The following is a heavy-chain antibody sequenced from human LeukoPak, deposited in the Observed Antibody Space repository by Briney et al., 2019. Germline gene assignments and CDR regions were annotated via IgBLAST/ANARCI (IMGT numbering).Heavy chain of an antibody. Sequence: PSETLSLTCAVYGGSFSGYYWNWIRQPAGKGLEWIGRIYTSGSTNYNPSLKSRVTISVDTSKNQVSLKLTSVTAADTAVYYCARTEESGYNSGYFGYYYYMDVWGKGTTVTVSS. D-gene: IGHD5-18*01. CDR1: GGSFSGYY. V-gene: IGHV4-59*10. CDR2: IYTSGST. CDR3: ARTEESGYNSGYFGYYYYMDV. J-gene: IGHJ6*03.